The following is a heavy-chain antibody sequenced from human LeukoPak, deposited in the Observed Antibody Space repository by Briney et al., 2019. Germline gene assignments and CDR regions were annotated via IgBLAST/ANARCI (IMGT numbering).Heavy chain of an antibody. J-gene: IGHJ2*01. CDR3: AREEHYRRYFAL. Sequence: GGSLRLSCAASGFTFDDYGMSWVRQAPGKGLEWVSVSYSGGSSYYADSVKGRFTISRDNSKNTLYLQMNTPRAEDTAVYFCAREEHYRRYFALWGRGTLVTVSS. V-gene: IGHV3-53*01. CDR2: SYSGGSS. D-gene: IGHD3-16*02. CDR1: GFTFDDYG.